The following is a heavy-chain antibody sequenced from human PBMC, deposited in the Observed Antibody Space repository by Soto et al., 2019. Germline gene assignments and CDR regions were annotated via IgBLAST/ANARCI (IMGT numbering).Heavy chain of an antibody. Sequence: KPSETLSLTCTVSGGSISSGGYYWSWIRQHPGKGLEWIGYIYYSGSTYYNPSLKSRVTISVDTSKNQFSLKLSSVTAADTAVYYCARAGLRRELLWFGEDYWFDPWGQGTLVTVSS. CDR1: GGSISSGGYY. V-gene: IGHV4-31*03. CDR3: ARAGLRRELLWFGEDYWFDP. D-gene: IGHD3-10*01. J-gene: IGHJ5*02. CDR2: IYYSGST.